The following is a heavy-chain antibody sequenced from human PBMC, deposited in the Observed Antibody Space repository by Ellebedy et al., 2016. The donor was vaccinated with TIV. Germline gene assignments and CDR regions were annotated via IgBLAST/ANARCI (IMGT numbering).Heavy chain of an antibody. CDR1: GDSVSSNSVA. CDR3: ARDVVGINDILTGYDSYYYYGMVV. Sequence: SQTFSLTCAISGDSVSSNSVAWNWLRQSPSRGLEWLGRTYYRSKWYNDYAVSVKSRITINPDTSKNQFSLQLKSVTPEDTAVYYCARDVVGINDILTGYDSYYYYGMVVWGQGTTVTVSS. J-gene: IGHJ6*02. V-gene: IGHV6-1*01. D-gene: IGHD3-9*01. CDR2: TYYRSKWYN.